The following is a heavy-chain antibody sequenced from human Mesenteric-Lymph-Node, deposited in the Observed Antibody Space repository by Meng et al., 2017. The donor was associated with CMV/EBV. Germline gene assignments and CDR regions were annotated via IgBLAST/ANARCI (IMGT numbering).Heavy chain of an antibody. D-gene: IGHD6-6*01. V-gene: IGHV1-69*10. CDR3: ARGGSSSGGIDY. CDR2: IIPILGIA. J-gene: IGHJ4*02. Sequence: SVKVSCKASGGTFSSYAISWVRQAPGQGLEWMGGIIPILGIANYAQKFQGRVTITADKSTSTAYMELSSLRSEDTAVYYCARGGSSSGGIDYWGQGTLVTVSS. CDR1: GGTFSSYA.